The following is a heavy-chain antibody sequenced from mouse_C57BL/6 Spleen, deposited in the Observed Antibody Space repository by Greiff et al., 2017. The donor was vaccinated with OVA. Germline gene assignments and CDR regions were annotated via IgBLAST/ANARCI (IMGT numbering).Heavy chain of an antibody. CDR3: ARHGSYDYDWYFDV. CDR2: ISGGGGNT. Sequence: EVQRVESGGGLVKPGGSLKLSCAASGFTFSSYTMSWVRQTPEKRLEWVATISGGGGNTYSPDSVKGRFTISRDNAKNTLYLQMSSLRSEDTALYYCARHGSYDYDWYFDVWGTGTTVTVSS. J-gene: IGHJ1*03. V-gene: IGHV5-9*01. D-gene: IGHD2-4*01. CDR1: GFTFSSYT.